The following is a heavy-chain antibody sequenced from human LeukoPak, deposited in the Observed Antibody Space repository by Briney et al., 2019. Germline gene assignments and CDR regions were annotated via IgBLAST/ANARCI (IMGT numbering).Heavy chain of an antibody. V-gene: IGHV3-21*06. CDR1: GFSFSSYR. D-gene: IGHD2-8*01. J-gene: IGHJ4*02. Sequence: PGGSLRLSCAASGFSFSSYRMSWVRQAPGKGLEWVSSVSNSGDYMHYADSVKGRFTISRDNSKNSLYLQMNSLRAEDTAVYYCARALIGYYFDYWGQGTLVTVSS. CDR2: VSNSGDYM. CDR3: ARALIGYYFDY.